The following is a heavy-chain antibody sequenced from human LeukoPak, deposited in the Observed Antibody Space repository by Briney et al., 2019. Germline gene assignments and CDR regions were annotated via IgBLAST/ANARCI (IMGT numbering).Heavy chain of an antibody. CDR3: AKGLGSGYWFDY. D-gene: IGHD3-22*01. CDR1: GFTFSSYG. Sequence: GGSLRLSCAASGFTFSSYGMHWVRQAPGKGLEWVAVISYDGSNKYYADSVKGRFTISRDNSKNTLYLQMNSLRAEDTAVYYCAKGLGSGYWFDYWGQGTLVTVSS. J-gene: IGHJ4*02. V-gene: IGHV3-30*18. CDR2: ISYDGSNK.